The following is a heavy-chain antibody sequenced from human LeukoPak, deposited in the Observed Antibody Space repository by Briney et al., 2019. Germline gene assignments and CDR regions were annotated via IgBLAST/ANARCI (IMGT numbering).Heavy chain of an antibody. J-gene: IGHJ4*02. D-gene: IGHD6-13*01. CDR3: ERDLMGIAYRGDFDY. Sequence: PGGSVRLSCAASGFTFSDYYMSWIRQAPGKGVEGVSYIRSRWSTIYCTDSVKGRFTISTDNDKNSLYLQMNSLRAEDTAVYYCERDLMGIAYRGDFDYWGQGTLVTVSS. V-gene: IGHV3-11*01. CDR1: GFTFSDYY. CDR2: IRSRWSTI.